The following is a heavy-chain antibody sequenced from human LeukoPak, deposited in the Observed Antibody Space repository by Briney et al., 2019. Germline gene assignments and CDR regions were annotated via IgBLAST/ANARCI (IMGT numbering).Heavy chain of an antibody. CDR1: GCSISSYY. CDR3: ARDRVLQLLYKPPYYYYGMDV. Sequence: SETLSLTCTVSGCSISSYYWSWIRQPAGKGLEWIGRIYTSGSTNYNPSLKSRVTMSVDTSKNQFSLKLSSVTAADTAVYYCARDRVLQLLYKPPYYYYGMDVWGQGTTVTVSS. D-gene: IGHD2-2*01. CDR2: IYTSGST. J-gene: IGHJ6*02. V-gene: IGHV4-4*07.